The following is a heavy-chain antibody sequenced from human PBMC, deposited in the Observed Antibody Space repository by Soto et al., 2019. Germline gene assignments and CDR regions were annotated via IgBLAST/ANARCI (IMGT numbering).Heavy chain of an antibody. V-gene: IGHV3-15*07. J-gene: IGHJ6*02. D-gene: IGHD6-19*01. CDR3: TTEDRSGWYGMDG. Sequence: GGSLRLSCAASGFTFSNAWMNWVRQAPGEGLEWVGRIKSKTDGGTTDYAAPVKGRFTISRDDSKNTLYLQMNSLKTEDTAVYYGTTEDRSGWYGMDGWGQGTTVTVSS. CDR1: GFTFSNAW. CDR2: IKSKTDGGTT.